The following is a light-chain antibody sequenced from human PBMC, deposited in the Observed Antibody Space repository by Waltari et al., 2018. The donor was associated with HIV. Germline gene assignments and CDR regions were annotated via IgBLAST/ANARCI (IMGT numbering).Light chain of an antibody. CDR1: SSNHGAAYA. CDR2: GNK. J-gene: IGLJ2*01. Sequence: QSVLTQPPSVSGAQGQRVTLSCTGGSSNHGAAYAVHWSQQIPGPAPKLLISGNKNRPSGVPDRFSASKSGTSASLAITGLQAEDEADYFCQSYDRSLSASVVFGGGTKLTVL. CDR3: QSYDRSLSASVV. V-gene: IGLV1-40*01.